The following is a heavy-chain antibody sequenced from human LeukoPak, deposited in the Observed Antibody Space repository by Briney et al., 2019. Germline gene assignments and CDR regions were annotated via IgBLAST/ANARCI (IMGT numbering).Heavy chain of an antibody. Sequence: ASVKVSCKASGYTFSGNYMHWVRQAPGQGLEYMGWINPNSGGTNYAQKFQGRVTMTRDTSIRTAYMELSRLRSDDTAVYYCARGRDSGSPYDAFDMWGQGTMVTVSS. CDR2: INPNSGGT. J-gene: IGHJ3*02. V-gene: IGHV1-2*02. D-gene: IGHD1-26*01. CDR1: GYTFSGNY. CDR3: ARGRDSGSPYDAFDM.